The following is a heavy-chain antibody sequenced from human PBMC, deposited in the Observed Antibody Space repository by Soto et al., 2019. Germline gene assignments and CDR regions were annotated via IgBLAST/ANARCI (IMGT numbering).Heavy chain of an antibody. CDR2: ISAYNGNT. Sequence: ASVKVSCKASGYTFTSYGISWVRQAPGQGLEWMGWISAYNGNTNYAQKLQGRVTMTTDTSTSTAYMELRSLRSDDTAVYYCARVPVGATIVGVYYYYGXDVWGQGTTVTVSS. V-gene: IGHV1-18*01. CDR3: ARVPVGATIVGVYYYYGXDV. J-gene: IGHJ6*02. CDR1: GYTFTSYG. D-gene: IGHD1-26*01.